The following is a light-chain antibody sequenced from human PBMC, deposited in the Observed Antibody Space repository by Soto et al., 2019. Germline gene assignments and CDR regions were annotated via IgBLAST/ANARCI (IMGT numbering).Light chain of an antibody. J-gene: IGKJ2*01. Sequence: DIVMTQSPDSLAVALGEGATINCKSSQSVLYSSNTKNYLAWYQQKPGQPPNLLIYWASTRESGVPDRFRGSGSGRDFTLTISNLQAEEVAVYYCQYYYSTAYTFGQGT. CDR1: QSVLYSSNTKNY. CDR2: WAS. V-gene: IGKV4-1*01. CDR3: QYYYSTAYT.